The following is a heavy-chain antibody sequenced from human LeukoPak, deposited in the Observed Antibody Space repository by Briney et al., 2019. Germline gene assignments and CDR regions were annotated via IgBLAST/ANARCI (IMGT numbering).Heavy chain of an antibody. J-gene: IGHJ4*02. CDR3: ARRAGGYSHPYDY. Sequence: GGSLRLSCVVSGFTVSTNYMSWVRQAPGKGLECVSLSYSGGSTYYADSVKGRFTISRDNSKNTLYLQMNSLRAEDTAMYYCARRAGGYSHPYDYWGQGTLVTVSS. D-gene: IGHD4-23*01. V-gene: IGHV3-53*01. CDR1: GFTVSTNY. CDR2: SYSGGST.